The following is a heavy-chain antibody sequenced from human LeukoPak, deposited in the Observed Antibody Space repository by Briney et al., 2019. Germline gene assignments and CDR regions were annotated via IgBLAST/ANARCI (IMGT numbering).Heavy chain of an antibody. CDR3: ARPRYGSGSYYNVGWFDP. CDR1: GGTFSSYA. J-gene: IGHJ5*02. CDR2: IIPIFGTA. D-gene: IGHD3-10*01. V-gene: IGHV1-69*13. Sequence: GASVKVSCKASGGTFSSYAISWVRQAPGQGLEWMGGIIPIFGTANYAQKFQGRVTITADESTSTAYMELSSLRSEDTAVYYCARPRYGSGSYYNVGWFDPWGQGTLVTVSS.